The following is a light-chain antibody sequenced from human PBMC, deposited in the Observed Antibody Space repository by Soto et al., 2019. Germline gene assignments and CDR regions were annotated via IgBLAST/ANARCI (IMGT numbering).Light chain of an antibody. CDR1: SSDVGSYNL. CDR3: CSYAGSSTLV. V-gene: IGLV2-23*01. J-gene: IGLJ1*01. Sequence: QSVLTQPASVSGSPGQSITISCTGTSSDVGSYNLVSWYQQHPGKAPKLMIYEGSKRPSGVSNRFSGSKSGNTASLTISGLQAEDESHYYCCSYAGSSTLVFGAGTKLTVL. CDR2: EGS.